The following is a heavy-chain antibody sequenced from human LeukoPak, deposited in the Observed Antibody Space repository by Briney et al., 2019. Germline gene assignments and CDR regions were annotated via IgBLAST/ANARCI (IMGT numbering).Heavy chain of an antibody. CDR2: IYSGGST. CDR1: GFTVSSNY. D-gene: IGHD3-3*01. CDR3: ATRESPITIFGVVKALFYYGMDV. Sequence: PGGSLRLSCAASGFTVSSNYMSWVRQAPGKGLEWVSVIYSGGSTTYADSVKGRFTISRDNSKNTLYLQMNSLKAEDTAVYYCATRESPITIFGVVKALFYYGMDVWGQGTTVTVSS. V-gene: IGHV3-53*01. J-gene: IGHJ6*02.